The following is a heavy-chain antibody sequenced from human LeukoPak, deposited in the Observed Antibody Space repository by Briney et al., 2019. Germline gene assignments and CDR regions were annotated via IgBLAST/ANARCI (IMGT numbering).Heavy chain of an antibody. CDR3: ARTGAVAGSLDY. D-gene: IGHD6-19*01. Sequence: SETLSLTCTVSGGSISSYYWSWIRQPPGKGLEWIGYIYYSGSTNYNPSLKSRVTISVDTSKNQFSLKLSSVTAADTAVYYCARTGAVAGSLDYWGQGTLVTVSS. V-gene: IGHV4-59*08. CDR1: GGSISSYY. J-gene: IGHJ4*02. CDR2: IYYSGST.